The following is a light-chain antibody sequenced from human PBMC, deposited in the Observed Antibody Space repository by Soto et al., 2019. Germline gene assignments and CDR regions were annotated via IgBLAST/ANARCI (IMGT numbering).Light chain of an antibody. CDR1: NLDVGGYNY. V-gene: IGLV2-8*01. Sequence: QSVLTQPPSASGSPGQSVTISCTGTNLDVGGYNYVAWYQQHPGTAPKVIIYEVTKRPSGVPDRFIGSKSGNTASLTISGLQAEDEADYFCSSYASNNILFVFGTGTKVTVL. CDR3: SSYASNNILFV. J-gene: IGLJ1*01. CDR2: EVT.